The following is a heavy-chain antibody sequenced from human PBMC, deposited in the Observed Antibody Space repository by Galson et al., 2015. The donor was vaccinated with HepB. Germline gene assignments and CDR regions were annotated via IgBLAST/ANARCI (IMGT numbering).Heavy chain of an antibody. Sequence: SVKVSCKASGYIFASYGLSWVRQAPGQGLEWMGWISAYSGIAKYAQKFQGRVSMTTDTSAITACMALRNLRSDDTAVYYCARGTEGYCTNGICSPHLMDVWRKGTTFTVSS. D-gene: IGHD2-8*01. CDR1: GYIFASYG. CDR2: ISAYSGIA. J-gene: IGHJ6*03. CDR3: ARGTEGYCTNGICSPHLMDV. V-gene: IGHV1-18*01.